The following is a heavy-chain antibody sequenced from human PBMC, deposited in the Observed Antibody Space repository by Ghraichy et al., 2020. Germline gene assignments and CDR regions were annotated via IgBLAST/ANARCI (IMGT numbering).Heavy chain of an antibody. J-gene: IGHJ5*02. V-gene: IGHV2-5*01. CDR3: AHTVDCTNGVCYENWFDP. CDR1: GFSLSPGGVG. Sequence: SGPTLVKPTQTLTLTCTFSGFSLSPGGVGVGWIRQPPGKALEWLALIYGNDYKRYSPSLNSRLSISKDTSKNQVVLTMTNVDPVDTATYYCAHTVDCTNGVCYENWFDPWGQGTPVTVSS. CDR2: IYGNDYK. D-gene: IGHD2-8*01.